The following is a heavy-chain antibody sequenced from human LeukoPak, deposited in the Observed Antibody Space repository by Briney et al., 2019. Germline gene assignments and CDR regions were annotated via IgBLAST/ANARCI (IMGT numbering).Heavy chain of an antibody. CDR1: GGSFSGYY. V-gene: IGHV4-34*01. CDR3: AREGAVAGPIDY. Sequence: SETLSLTCAVYGGSFSGYYWSWIRQPPGKGLEWIGEINHSGSTNYNPSLKSRVTISVDTSKNQFSLKLSSVTAADTAVYYCAREGAVAGPIDYWGQGTLVTVSS. CDR2: INHSGST. J-gene: IGHJ4*02. D-gene: IGHD6-19*01.